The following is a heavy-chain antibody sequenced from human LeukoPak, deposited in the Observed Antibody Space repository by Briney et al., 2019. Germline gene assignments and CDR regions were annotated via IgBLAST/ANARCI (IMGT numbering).Heavy chain of an antibody. CDR1: GYTFTSCY. CDR3: ARGDVVVVAATPMWFDP. J-gene: IGHJ5*02. CDR2: INPSGGST. D-gene: IGHD2-15*01. V-gene: IGHV1-46*01. Sequence: ASVKVSCKASGYTFTSCYMHWVRQAPGQGLEWMGIINPSGGSTSYAQKFQGRVTMTRDTSTSTVYMELSSLGSEDTAVYYCARGDVVVVAATPMWFDPWGQGTLVTVSS.